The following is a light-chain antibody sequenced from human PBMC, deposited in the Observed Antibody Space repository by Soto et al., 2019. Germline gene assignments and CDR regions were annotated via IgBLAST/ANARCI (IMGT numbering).Light chain of an antibody. CDR2: DNY. V-gene: IGLV1-51*01. CDR1: SSNIGGNY. J-gene: IGLJ2*01. CDR3: GTWDSSLDTVV. Sequence: QSVLAQPPSISAAPGQKVTISCSGSSSNIGGNYVSWYQDVPRTAPKLLIYDNYKRASGSPDRFSASKSGTSATLGITGLQTGDEADYYCGTWDSSLDTVVFGGGTKVTVL.